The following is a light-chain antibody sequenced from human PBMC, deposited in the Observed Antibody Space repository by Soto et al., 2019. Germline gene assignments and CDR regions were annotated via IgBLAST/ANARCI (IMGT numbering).Light chain of an antibody. CDR1: SSDVGGYNY. CDR3: SSYTRSSTLGV. Sequence: QSALTQPASVSGSPGQSITISCTGTSSDVGGYNYVSWYQQHPGRAPKLMIYDVSYRPSGVSNRFSGSKSGNTASLTISGLQAEDEADYYCSSYTRSSTLGVFGTGTKLTVL. J-gene: IGLJ1*01. CDR2: DVS. V-gene: IGLV2-14*03.